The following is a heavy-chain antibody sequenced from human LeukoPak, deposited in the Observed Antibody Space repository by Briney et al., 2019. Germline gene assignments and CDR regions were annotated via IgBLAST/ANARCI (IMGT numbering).Heavy chain of an antibody. CDR1: GFTFSSYA. J-gene: IGHJ4*02. D-gene: IGHD3-3*01. Sequence: GRSLRLSCAASGFTFSSYAMHWVRQAPGKGLEWVAVISYDGSNKYYADSVKGRFTISRDNSKNTLYLQMNSLRAEDTAVYYCAKDFWSGYWAPGNFEHWGQGTLVIVSS. CDR3: AKDFWSGYWAPGNFEH. CDR2: ISYDGSNK. V-gene: IGHV3-30-3*01.